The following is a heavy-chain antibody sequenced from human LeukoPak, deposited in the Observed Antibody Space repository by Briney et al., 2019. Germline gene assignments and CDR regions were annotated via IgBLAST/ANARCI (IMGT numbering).Heavy chain of an antibody. J-gene: IGHJ6*03. CDR3: AKETVGTRSWSLYYMDV. CDR2: ISGSGGST. Sequence: GGSLRLSCAAWGFTFSSYAMSWLRQAPGKGLEWVSAISGSGGSTYYADSVKGRFTISRDNSKNTLYLQMNSLRAEDTAVYYCAKETVGTRSWSLYYMDVWGKGTTVTVSS. CDR1: GFTFSSYA. D-gene: IGHD6-13*01. V-gene: IGHV3-23*01.